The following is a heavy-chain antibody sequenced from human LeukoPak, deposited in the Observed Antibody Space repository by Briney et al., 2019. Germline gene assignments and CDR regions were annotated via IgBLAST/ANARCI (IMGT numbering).Heavy chain of an antibody. CDR3: ARDNGWSADF. V-gene: IGHV3-7*03. D-gene: IGHD2-15*01. J-gene: IGHJ4*02. Sequence: GSLRLSCAASGFTFSRHWMYWVRQAPGKGLEWVANIKQDGSAKPYVDSVKGRFTISRDNAKNSLFLQMNSLRAEDTAVYYCARDNGWSADFWGQGTLVTVSS. CDR1: GFTFSRHW. CDR2: IKQDGSAK.